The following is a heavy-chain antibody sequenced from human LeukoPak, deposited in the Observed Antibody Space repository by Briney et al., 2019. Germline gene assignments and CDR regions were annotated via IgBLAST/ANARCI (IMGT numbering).Heavy chain of an antibody. CDR1: GGSISSGGYY. Sequence: PSETLSLTCTVSGGSISSGGYYWSWLRQHPGTGLEWLGYIYYSGSTYYDPSLKSRVTISVDTSKNQFSLKLSSVTAADTAVYYCARGGGRFLEWLHYYYGMDVWGQGTTVTVSS. V-gene: IGHV4-31*03. J-gene: IGHJ6*02. CDR3: ARGGGRFLEWLHYYYGMDV. D-gene: IGHD3-3*01. CDR2: IYYSGST.